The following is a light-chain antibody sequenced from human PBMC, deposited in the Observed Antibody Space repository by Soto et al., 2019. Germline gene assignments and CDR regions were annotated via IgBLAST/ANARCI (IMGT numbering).Light chain of an antibody. Sequence: QSVLTQPASVSGSPGQSITISCTGTSSDVGDNNYVSWYQQHPGKAPKLMIYDVTHRPSGISNRFSGSKSGNTASLTISGLQAEDEADYYCSSYTSSSTLYVFGSGTKRTVL. CDR1: SSDVGDNNY. CDR2: DVT. V-gene: IGLV2-14*01. J-gene: IGLJ1*01. CDR3: SSYTSSSTLYV.